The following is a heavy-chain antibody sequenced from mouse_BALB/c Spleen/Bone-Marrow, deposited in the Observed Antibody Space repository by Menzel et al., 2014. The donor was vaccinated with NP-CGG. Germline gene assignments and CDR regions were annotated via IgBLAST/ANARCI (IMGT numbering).Heavy chain of an antibody. J-gene: IGHJ2*01. V-gene: IGHV1-20*02. CDR3: SRGGDY. CDR2: INPYNSDS. CDR1: GYSFIGYF. Sequence: VQLQQSGPEMVKPGASVKISCKASGYSFIGYFINWVMQSHGKSLEWIGRINPYNSDSVYNQKFRGKATLTVDKSSNTAHMELRSLSSEDSAVYYCSRGGDYWGQGTTLTVSS.